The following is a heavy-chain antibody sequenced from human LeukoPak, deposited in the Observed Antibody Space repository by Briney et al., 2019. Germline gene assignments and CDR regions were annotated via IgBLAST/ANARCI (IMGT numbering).Heavy chain of an antibody. V-gene: IGHV4-34*01. Sequence: SETLSLTCAVYGGSFSGYYWSWIRQPPGKGLEWIGETNHSGSTNYNPSLKSRVTISVDTSKNQFSLKLSSVTAADTAVYYCASVVTAKGDDYWGQGTLVTVSS. CDR1: GGSFSGYY. CDR2: TNHSGST. CDR3: ASVVTAKGDDY. D-gene: IGHD2-21*02. J-gene: IGHJ4*02.